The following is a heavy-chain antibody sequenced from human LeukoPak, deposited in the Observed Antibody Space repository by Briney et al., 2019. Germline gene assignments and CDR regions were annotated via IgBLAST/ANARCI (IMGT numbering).Heavy chain of an antibody. V-gene: IGHV3-15*01. Sequence: PGGSLRLSCAASGFTFSNAWVSWVRQAPGKGLEWGCLIKSKADGGTTDYAAPVKGRFTISRDDSINTVYLQMKSLKIEDTAMYYCTADQPGASSGIDHWGQGTLVTVSS. J-gene: IGHJ4*02. CDR3: TADQPGASSGIDH. CDR2: IKSKADGGTT. CDR1: GFTFSNAW. D-gene: IGHD3-22*01.